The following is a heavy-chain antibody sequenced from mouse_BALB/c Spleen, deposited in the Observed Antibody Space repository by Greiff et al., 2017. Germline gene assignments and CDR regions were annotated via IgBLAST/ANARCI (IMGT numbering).Heavy chain of an antibody. CDR1: GYAFSSSW. Sequence: VQLQESGPELVKPGASVKISCKASGYAFSSSWMNWVKQRPGQGLEWIGRIYPGDGDTNYNGKFKGKATLTADKSSSTAYMQLSSLTSVDSAVYFCARRAYYGNNYYAMDYWGQGTSVTVSS. V-gene: IGHV1-82*01. CDR3: ARRAYYGNNYYAMDY. D-gene: IGHD2-1*01. CDR2: IYPGDGDT. J-gene: IGHJ4*01.